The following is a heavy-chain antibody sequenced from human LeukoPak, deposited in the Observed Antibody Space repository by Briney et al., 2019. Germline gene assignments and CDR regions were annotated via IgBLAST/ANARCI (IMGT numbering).Heavy chain of an antibody. D-gene: IGHD3-10*01. CDR3: ARDQGSITMVRGMTLGAFDI. Sequence: GGSLRLSCAASGFTFSSYAMSWVRQAPGKGLEWVSPICSSSNYIYYADSVKGRFTISRDNDKNSLYLQMNSLRAEDTAVYYCARDQGSITMVRGMTLGAFDIWGQGTMVTVSS. CDR2: ICSSSNYI. V-gene: IGHV3-21*01. CDR1: GFTFSSYA. J-gene: IGHJ3*02.